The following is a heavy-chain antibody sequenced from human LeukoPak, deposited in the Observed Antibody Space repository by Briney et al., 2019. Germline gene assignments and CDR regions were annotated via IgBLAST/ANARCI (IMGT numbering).Heavy chain of an antibody. CDR3: ARTYSGSYVSLPDY. J-gene: IGHJ4*02. V-gene: IGHV4-39*07. CDR2: IYYSGST. CDR1: GGSISSYC. Sequence: SETLSLTCTVSGGSISSYCWGWIRQPPGKGLEWIGSIYYSGSTYYNPSLKSRVTISVDTSKNQFSLKLSSVTAADTAVYYCARTYSGSYVSLPDYWGQGTLVTVSS. D-gene: IGHD1-26*01.